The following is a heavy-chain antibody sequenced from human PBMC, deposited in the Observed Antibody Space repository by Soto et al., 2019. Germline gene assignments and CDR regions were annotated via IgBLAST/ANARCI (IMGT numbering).Heavy chain of an antibody. CDR1: GFTFSSYW. V-gene: IGHV3-7*01. D-gene: IGHD3-10*01. CDR3: ARDKTRITMVRGVSRWFDP. Sequence: EVQLVESGGGLVQPGGSLRLSCAASGFTFSSYWMSWVRQAPGKGLEWVANIKQDGSEKYYVDSVKGRFTISRDNAKNALYLQMNSLSAEDTAVYYCARDKTRITMVRGVSRWFDPWGQGTLVTVSS. CDR2: IKQDGSEK. J-gene: IGHJ5*02.